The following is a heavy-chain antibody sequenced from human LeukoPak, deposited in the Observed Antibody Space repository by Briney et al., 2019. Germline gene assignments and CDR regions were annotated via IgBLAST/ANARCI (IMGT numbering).Heavy chain of an antibody. D-gene: IGHD5-18*01. CDR1: GFTFSSYW. CDR2: IKQDGSEK. V-gene: IGHV3-7*03. J-gene: IGHJ3*02. Sequence: PGGSLRLSCAASGFTFSSYWMSWVRQAPGKGLEWVANIKQDGSEKYYVDSVKGRFTISRDNAKNSLYLQMNSLRAEDTAVYYRARDSGGYSYAQTAFDIWGQGTMVTVSS. CDR3: ARDSGGYSYAQTAFDI.